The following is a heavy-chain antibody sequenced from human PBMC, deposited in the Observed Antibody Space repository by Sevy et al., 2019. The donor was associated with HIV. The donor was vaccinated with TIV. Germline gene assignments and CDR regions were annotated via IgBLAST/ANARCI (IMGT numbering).Heavy chain of an antibody. CDR1: GYTFTSNY. CDR3: ARDRAAAGKKYYYYGMDV. CDR2: INPSGVSA. V-gene: IGHV1-46*01. D-gene: IGHD6-13*01. Sequence: FSCKASGYTFTSNYMHWVRQAPGQGLEWMGIINPSGVSASYAQKFQGRVTVTRDTSTSTVYMELSSLRSEDTAVYYCARDRAAAGKKYYYYGMDVWGQGTTVTVSS. J-gene: IGHJ6*02.